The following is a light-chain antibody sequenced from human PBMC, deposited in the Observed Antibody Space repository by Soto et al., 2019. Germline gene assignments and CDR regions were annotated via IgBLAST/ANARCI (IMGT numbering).Light chain of an antibody. J-gene: IGKJ2*01. Sequence: EIVMTQSPANLSVSPGERATLSCRASQSIGTNLAWYQQRPGQAPRLLVYGASTRATGIPARFSGIGSGTEFTLTISSLQSEDFAVYYCQQHSDWPPYTFGQGTKLEI. CDR1: QSIGTN. V-gene: IGKV3-15*01. CDR2: GAS. CDR3: QQHSDWPPYT.